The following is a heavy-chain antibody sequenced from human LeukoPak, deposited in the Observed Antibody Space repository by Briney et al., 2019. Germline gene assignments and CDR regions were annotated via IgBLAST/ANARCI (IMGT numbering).Heavy chain of an antibody. Sequence: SETLSLTCTVSGVSISSYYWSWIRQPPGKGLEWIGYIYYSGSTNYNPSLKSRVTISVDTSKNQFSLKLSSVTAADTAVYFCARDRGYSSSPFDYWGQGTLVTVSS. J-gene: IGHJ4*02. D-gene: IGHD6-13*01. CDR2: IYYSGST. CDR3: ARDRGYSSSPFDY. V-gene: IGHV4-59*01. CDR1: GVSISSYY.